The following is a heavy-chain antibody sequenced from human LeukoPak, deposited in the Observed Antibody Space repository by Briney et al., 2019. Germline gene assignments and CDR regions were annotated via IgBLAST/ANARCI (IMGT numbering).Heavy chain of an antibody. D-gene: IGHD6-19*01. J-gene: IGHJ4*02. CDR2: ISSSGSTI. V-gene: IGHV3-48*03. CDR1: GFTFSSYE. Sequence: PGGSLRLSXAASGFTFSSYEMNWVRQAPGKGLEWVSYISSSGSTIYYADSVKGRFTISRDNAKNSLYLQMNSLRAEDTAVYYCARPYSSGWYLDGYWGQGTLVTVSS. CDR3: ARPYSSGWYLDGY.